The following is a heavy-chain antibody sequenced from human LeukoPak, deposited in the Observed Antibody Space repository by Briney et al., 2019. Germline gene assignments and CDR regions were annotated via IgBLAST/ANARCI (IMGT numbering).Heavy chain of an antibody. Sequence: SETLSLTCAVYGGSFSRYYWSWIRQPPGKGLEWIGYIYYSGSTNYNPSLKSRVTISVDTSKNQFSLKLSSVTAADTAVYYCARSPGVAHFDYWGQGTLVTVSS. CDR2: IYYSGST. CDR1: GGSFSRYY. J-gene: IGHJ4*02. CDR3: ARSPGVAHFDY. V-gene: IGHV4-59*01. D-gene: IGHD3-3*01.